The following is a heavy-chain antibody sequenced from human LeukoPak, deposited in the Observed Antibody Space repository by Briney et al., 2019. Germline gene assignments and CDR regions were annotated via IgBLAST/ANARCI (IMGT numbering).Heavy chain of an antibody. Sequence: GGSLKLSCAASGFTFSGSAMHWVRQASGKGLEWVGRIGSKANSYATAYAASVKGRFTISRDDSKNTAYLQMNSLKTEDTAVYYCTRVGPYRLDDSSGYYSSWGQGTLVTVSS. V-gene: IGHV3-73*01. D-gene: IGHD3-22*01. CDR2: IGSKANSYAT. CDR3: TRVGPYRLDDSSGYYSS. J-gene: IGHJ4*02. CDR1: GFTFSGSA.